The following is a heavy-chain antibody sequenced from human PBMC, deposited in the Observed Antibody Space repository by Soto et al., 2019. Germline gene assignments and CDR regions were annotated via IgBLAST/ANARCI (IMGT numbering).Heavy chain of an antibody. D-gene: IGHD1-26*01. CDR1: GGTFSSYA. Sequence: QVQLVQSGAEVKKPGSSVKVSCKASGGTFSSYAISWVRQAPGQGLEWMGGIIPIFGTADYAQKFQGRVTITADESTSTADTEPSSQRSEDTAVYYCARLPVSGRYAYYYGMDVWGQGTTVTVSS. CDR2: IIPIFGTA. CDR3: ARLPVSGRYAYYYGMDV. J-gene: IGHJ6*02. V-gene: IGHV1-69*12.